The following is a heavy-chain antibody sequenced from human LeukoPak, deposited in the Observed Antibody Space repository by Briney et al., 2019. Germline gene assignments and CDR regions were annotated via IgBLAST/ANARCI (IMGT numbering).Heavy chain of an antibody. CDR3: ATRQGSGSYFGD. D-gene: IGHD1-26*01. J-gene: IGHJ4*02. CDR1: GFTFSSYW. Sequence: GGSLRLSCAASGFTFSSYWMTWVRQAPGKGPVWVSRINSDGTNIIYADFVKGRFTVSRDNAKNTLYLQMNSLRAEDTAVYYCATRQGSGSYFGDWGQGTLVTVSS. V-gene: IGHV3-74*01. CDR2: INSDGTNI.